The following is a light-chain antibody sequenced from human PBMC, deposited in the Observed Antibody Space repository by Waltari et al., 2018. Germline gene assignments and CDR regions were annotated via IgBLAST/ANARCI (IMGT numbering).Light chain of an antibody. V-gene: IGKV2-30*01. CDR1: QSLLYSNGNVY. J-gene: IGKJ3*01. Sequence: GVLTQSPLSLAVTLGQPASISCKSSQSLLYSNGNVYLDWYLQTPGQLPRRLIYQVSKGDDGVPDRFSGSGSDTDFTLRISRVEADDVGTYYCLQVPFTLGPGTKM. CDR3: LQVPFT. CDR2: QVS.